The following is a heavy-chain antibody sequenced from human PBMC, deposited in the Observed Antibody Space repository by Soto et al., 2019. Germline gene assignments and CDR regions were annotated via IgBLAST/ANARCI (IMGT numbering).Heavy chain of an antibody. J-gene: IGHJ4*02. D-gene: IGHD3-10*01. CDR1: GCTFRTYW. Sequence: PGGSLRLSCAAAGCTFRTYWMRWFRSAPGKGLMWVSRINSGGGTTTYADSVKGRFTISRDNAKNTLYLQMNGLRAEDTALYYCARWFTYGNFDYFDYWGQGTQVTVSS. CDR3: ARWFTYGNFDYFDY. V-gene: IGHV3-74*01. CDR2: INSGGGTT.